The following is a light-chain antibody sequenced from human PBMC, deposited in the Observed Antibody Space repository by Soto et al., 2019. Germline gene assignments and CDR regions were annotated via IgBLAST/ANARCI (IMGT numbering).Light chain of an antibody. CDR1: SSNIGNNY. J-gene: IGLJ3*02. CDR3: GAWDSSLSAVV. Sequence: QSVLTQPPSVSAAPGQRLTISCSGTSSNIGNNYVSWYQQLPGTAPKLLIYDNNKRPSGIPDRFSGSKSGTSATMGITGLQTGDEADYYCGAWDSSLSAVVFGGGTQLTVL. CDR2: DNN. V-gene: IGLV1-51*01.